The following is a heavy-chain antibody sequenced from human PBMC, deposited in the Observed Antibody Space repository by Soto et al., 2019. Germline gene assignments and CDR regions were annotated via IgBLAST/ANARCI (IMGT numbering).Heavy chain of an antibody. J-gene: IGHJ6*03. D-gene: IGHD4-17*01. Sequence: EVQLLESGGGLVQPGGSLRLSCAASGFTFSSYAMSWVRQAPGKGLEWVSAIRGSGDSTYYEDSVKGRFTISRDNSKNTLYLPLTSMRAEDTAVYSCGKNGDFGQYFSYMDVWGKGTTVTVS. CDR2: IRGSGDST. CDR1: GFTFSSYA. V-gene: IGHV3-23*01. CDR3: GKNGDFGQYFSYMDV.